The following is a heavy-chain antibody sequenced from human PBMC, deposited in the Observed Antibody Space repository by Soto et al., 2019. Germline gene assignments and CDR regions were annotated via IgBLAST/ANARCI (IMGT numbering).Heavy chain of an antibody. CDR2: ISGSGGST. V-gene: IGHV3-23*01. J-gene: IGHJ4*02. CDR3: AKYHYYGSESYYNHYYFDY. CDR1: GFTFSSYA. D-gene: IGHD3-10*01. Sequence: PGGSLRLSCAASGFTFSSYAMSWVRQAPGKGLEWVSAISGSGGSTYYADSVKGRFTISRDNSKNTLYLQMNSLRAEDTAVYYCAKYHYYGSESYYNHYYFDYWGQGTLVTVSS.